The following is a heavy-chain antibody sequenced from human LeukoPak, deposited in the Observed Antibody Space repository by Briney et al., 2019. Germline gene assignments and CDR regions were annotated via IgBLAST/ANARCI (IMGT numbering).Heavy chain of an antibody. Sequence: PGGSLRLSCAASGFTFSSYWMHWVRQAPGKGLVWVSRINSDGSSTSYADSVKGRFTISRDNSKNTLYLQMDSLRAEDTALYYCTKHYSYAIWGDYWGQGTLVTVSS. CDR1: GFTFSSYW. CDR3: TKHYSYAIWGDY. J-gene: IGHJ4*02. D-gene: IGHD5-18*01. CDR2: INSDGSST. V-gene: IGHV3-74*01.